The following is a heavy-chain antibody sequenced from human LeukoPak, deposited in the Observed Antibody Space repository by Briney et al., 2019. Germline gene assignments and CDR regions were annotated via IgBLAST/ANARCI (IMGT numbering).Heavy chain of an antibody. CDR3: ARGLSVFDY. J-gene: IGHJ4*02. Sequence: GGSLRLSCAASAFTFSSYNLNWVRQAPGKGLEWVSSISSSSNYIYYANSVKGRFTISRDNAKNSLYLQMNSLRAEGTAVYYCARGLSVFDYWGQGTLVTVSS. CDR2: ISSSSNYI. D-gene: IGHD2-8*01. CDR1: AFTFSSYN. V-gene: IGHV3-21*01.